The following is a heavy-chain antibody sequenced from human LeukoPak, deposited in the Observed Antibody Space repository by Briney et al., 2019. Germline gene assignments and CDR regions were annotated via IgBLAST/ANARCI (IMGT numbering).Heavy chain of an antibody. V-gene: IGHV3-21*01. CDR2: ISSSSSYI. CDR3: XXXXXXXXXXXXYYYYYMDV. Sequence: GGSLRLSCAASGFTFSSYSMNWVRQAPGKGLEWASSISSSSSYIYYADSVKGRFTISRDNAKNSLYLQMNSLRAEDTAVYYCXXXXXXXXXXXXYYYYYMDVWGKGTTVTISS. J-gene: IGHJ6*03. CDR1: GFTFSSYS.